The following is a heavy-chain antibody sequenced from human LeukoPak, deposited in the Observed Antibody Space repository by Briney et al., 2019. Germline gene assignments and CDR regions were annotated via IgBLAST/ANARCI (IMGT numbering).Heavy chain of an antibody. CDR2: ISSSGSTI. CDR3: ARDAGYSGYPGDFDY. V-gene: IGHV3-48*03. Sequence: GGSLRLSCAASGFTFSSYEMNWVRQAPGKGPEWVSYISSSGSTIYYADSVKGRFSISRDNAKNSLYLQMNSLRAEDTAVYYCARDAGYSGYPGDFDYWGQGTLVTVSS. CDR1: GFTFSSYE. J-gene: IGHJ4*02. D-gene: IGHD5-12*01.